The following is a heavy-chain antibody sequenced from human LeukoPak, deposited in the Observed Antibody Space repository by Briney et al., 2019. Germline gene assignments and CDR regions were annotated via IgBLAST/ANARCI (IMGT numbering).Heavy chain of an antibody. CDR2: IYPGDSDT. Sequence: GESLQISCKTSGFVFPNWWIAWVRPMPGKGLEWMGIIYPGDSDTKYSPSFQGQVTISADKSIYTAYLQWNSLKASDTAMYYCATYSSGWYYFDYWGQGTQVTVSS. J-gene: IGHJ4*02. CDR3: ATYSSGWYYFDY. CDR1: GFVFPNWW. D-gene: IGHD6-19*01. V-gene: IGHV5-51*01.